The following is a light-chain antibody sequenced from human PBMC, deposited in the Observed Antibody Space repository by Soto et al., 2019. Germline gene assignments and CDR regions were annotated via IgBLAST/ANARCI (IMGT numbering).Light chain of an antibody. CDR3: QQYGSSPLT. CDR2: GAS. CDR1: QSVSSSY. V-gene: IGKV3-20*01. Sequence: EIVLTQAPCTLSLSPGERATLYCRASQSVSSSYLAWYQQKPGQAPRLLIYGASSRATGIPDRFSGSGSGTDFTLNISRLEHEDVAVYYCQQYGSSPLTFGGGKPVAIK. J-gene: IGKJ4*01.